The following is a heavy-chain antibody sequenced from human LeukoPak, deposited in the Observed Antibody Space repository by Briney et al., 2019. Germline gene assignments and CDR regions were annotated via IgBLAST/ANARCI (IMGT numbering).Heavy chain of an antibody. CDR2: INAGNGNT. CDR3: ARVNRRSSANVIVRKFDY. D-gene: IGHD2-2*01. Sequence: GASVKVSCKASGYTFTSYAMHWVRRAPGQRLEWMGWINAGNGNTKYSQKFQGRVTITRDTSASTAYMELSSVTAADTAVYYCARVNRRSSANVIVRKFDYWGQGTLVTVSS. J-gene: IGHJ4*02. CDR1: GYTFTSYA. V-gene: IGHV1-3*01.